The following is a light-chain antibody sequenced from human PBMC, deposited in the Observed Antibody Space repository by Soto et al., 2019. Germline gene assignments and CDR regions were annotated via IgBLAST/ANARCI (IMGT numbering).Light chain of an antibody. CDR1: QSISRY. CDR3: QQYNSFPLT. V-gene: IGKV1-13*02. CDR2: DAS. Sequence: AIRLTQSPSSLSASVGDRVTISCRVSQSISRYLAWYQQKPGKAPELLIYDASNLESGVPSRFSGSGSGTEFTLTISSLQSEDFATYYCQQYNSFPLTFGGGTKV. J-gene: IGKJ4*01.